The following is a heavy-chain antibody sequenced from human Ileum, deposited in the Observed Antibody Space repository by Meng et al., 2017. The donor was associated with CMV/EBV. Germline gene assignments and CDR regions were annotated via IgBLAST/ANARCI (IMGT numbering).Heavy chain of an antibody. V-gene: IGHV1-18*01. CDR3: ARDADEYNFDY. CDR1: GYKFTSSG. J-gene: IGHJ4*02. CDR2: ISGDTGKT. D-gene: IGHD5-24*01. Sequence: SCKASGYKFTSSGISWVRQAPGQGLEWMGWISGDTGKTRFAQKVQGRVTMTTDTSTTTAYMELRSLRCDDTAVYFCARDADEYNFDYWGQGTLVTVSS.